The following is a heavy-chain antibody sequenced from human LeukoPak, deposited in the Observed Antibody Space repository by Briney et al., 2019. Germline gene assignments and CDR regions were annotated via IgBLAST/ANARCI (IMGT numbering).Heavy chain of an antibody. CDR2: IYSDGNT. V-gene: IGHV3-66*01. D-gene: IGHD5-12*01. CDR3: ARGWESGYAM. J-gene: IGHJ4*02. CDR1: GFTVSSNY. Sequence: PGGSLRLSCAASGFTVSSNYMSWVRQASGKGLEWVSVIYSDGNTYYADSVKGRFTISRDNSKNTLYLQMDSLRAEDTAVYYCARGWESGYAMWGQGTLVIVSS.